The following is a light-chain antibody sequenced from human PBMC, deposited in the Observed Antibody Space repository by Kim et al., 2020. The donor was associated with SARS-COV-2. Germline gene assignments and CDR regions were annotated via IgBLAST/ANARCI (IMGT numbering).Light chain of an antibody. CDR1: QGIVSY. V-gene: IGKV1-8*01. CDR3: QQYYSYLRT. Sequence: AFTGDRVTITCRASQGIVSYLAWYQQKPGKAPTLLIYAASTLQSGVPSSFSGSGSGTDFTLTISCLQSEDFATYYCQQYYSYLRTFGQGTKVDIK. CDR2: AAS. J-gene: IGKJ1*01.